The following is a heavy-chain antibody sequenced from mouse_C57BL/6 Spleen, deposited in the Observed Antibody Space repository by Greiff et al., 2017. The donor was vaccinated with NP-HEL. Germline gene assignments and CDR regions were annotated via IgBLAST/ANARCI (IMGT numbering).Heavy chain of an antibody. D-gene: IGHD3-3*01. Sequence: EVKLMESGGGLVQPGGSLSLSCAASGFTFTDYYMSWVRQPPGKALEWLGFIRNKANGYTTEYSASVKGRFTISRDNSQSILYLQMNALRAEDIATYYCARSGRSWYFDVWGTGTTVTVSS. CDR3: ARSGRSWYFDV. J-gene: IGHJ1*03. CDR2: IRNKANGYTT. CDR1: GFTFTDYY. V-gene: IGHV7-3*01.